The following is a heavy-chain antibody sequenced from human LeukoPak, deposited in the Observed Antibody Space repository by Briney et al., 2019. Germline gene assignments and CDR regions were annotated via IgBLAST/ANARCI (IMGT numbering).Heavy chain of an antibody. CDR2: IIPIFGTA. D-gene: IGHD2-2*02. V-gene: IGHV1-69*05. CDR1: GGTFSSYA. Sequence: VASVKVSCKASGGTFSSYAISWVRQAPGQGLEWMGGIIPIFGTANYAQKFQGRVTITTDESTSTAYMELSSLRPEDTAVYYCARDRAWGQRHCSSTSCYTLGADWGQGTLVTVSS. J-gene: IGHJ4*02. CDR3: ARDRAWGQRHCSSTSCYTLGAD.